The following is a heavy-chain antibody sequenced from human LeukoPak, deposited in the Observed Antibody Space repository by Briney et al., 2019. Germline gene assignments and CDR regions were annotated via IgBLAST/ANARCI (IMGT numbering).Heavy chain of an antibody. CDR3: AKLGYCGGDCHLGAFDI. D-gene: IGHD2-21*02. V-gene: IGHV3-23*01. CDR2: ISGSGGST. J-gene: IGHJ3*02. Sequence: AGGSLRLSCAASGFTFSSYAMSWVRQAPGKGLEWVSAISGSGGSTYYADSVKGRFTISRDNSKNTLYLQMNSLRAEDTAVYYCAKLGYCGGDCHLGAFDIWGRGTMVTVSS. CDR1: GFTFSSYA.